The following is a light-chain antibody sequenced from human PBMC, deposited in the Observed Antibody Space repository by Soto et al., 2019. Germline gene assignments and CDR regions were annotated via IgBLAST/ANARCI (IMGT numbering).Light chain of an antibody. J-gene: IGKJ1*01. CDR1: QSLSSSY. V-gene: IGKV3-15*01. CDR2: GAS. CDR3: QQYNNWPRT. Sequence: EIVLTQSPGTLSLSPGERATLSCRASQSLSSSYLAWYQQKPGQAPRLLIYGASTRATGIPARFSGSGSGTEFTLTISSLQSEDFAVYYCQQYNNWPRTFGQGTKVEI.